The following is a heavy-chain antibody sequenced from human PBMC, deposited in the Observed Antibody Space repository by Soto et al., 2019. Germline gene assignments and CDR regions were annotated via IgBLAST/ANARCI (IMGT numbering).Heavy chain of an antibody. CDR2: IYYSGST. Sequence: QVQLQESGPGLVKPSETLSLTCTVSGGSISSYYWSWIRQPPGKGLEWIGYIYYSGSTYYNPSLKSRVTISVDTSKNQFSLKLSSVTAADTAVYYCARLAQDFWSGYYHFDYWGQGTLVTVSS. J-gene: IGHJ4*02. D-gene: IGHD3-3*01. V-gene: IGHV4-59*08. CDR1: GGSISSYY. CDR3: ARLAQDFWSGYYHFDY.